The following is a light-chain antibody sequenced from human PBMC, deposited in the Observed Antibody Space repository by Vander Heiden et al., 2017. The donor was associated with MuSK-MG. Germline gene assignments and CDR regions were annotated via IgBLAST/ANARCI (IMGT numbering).Light chain of an antibody. CDR2: AAT. V-gene: IGKV1-39*01. CDR1: QSISSY. J-gene: IGKJ4*01. CDR3: EQSYSTPPT. Sequence: DLQITHSPSSLSASVGDRVTITCRASQSISSYLNWYQQKPGKAPKLLIYAATTLQSRVPSRFSSRGSGTDSTLNISSLQTEDFGTYYCEQSYSTPPTFGGGTKVEIK.